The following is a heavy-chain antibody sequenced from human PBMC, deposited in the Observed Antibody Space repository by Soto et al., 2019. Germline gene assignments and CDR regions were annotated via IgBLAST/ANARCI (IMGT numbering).Heavy chain of an antibody. CDR3: AKWADGVLAFDV. CDR2: IDPSDSYT. D-gene: IGHD1-26*01. J-gene: IGHJ3*01. CDR1: GYSFXSYX. Sequence: GESLKISCKGSGYSFXSYXISWVRQMPGKGLEWMGRIDPSDSYTNYSPPFQGHVTISADKSISTAYLQWSSLKASDTAMYYCAKWADGVLAFDVWGRGTMVTVSS. V-gene: IGHV5-10-1*01.